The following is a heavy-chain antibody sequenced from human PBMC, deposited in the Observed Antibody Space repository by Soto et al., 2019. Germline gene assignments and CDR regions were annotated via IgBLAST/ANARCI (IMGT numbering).Heavy chain of an antibody. CDR3: ARDVGYCSGGSCYLYGAFDI. D-gene: IGHD2-15*01. CDR1: GYTFTSYA. CDR2: INAGNGNT. J-gene: IGHJ3*02. Sequence: QVQLVQSGAEVKKPGASVKVSCKASGYTFTSYAMHWVRQAPGQRLEWMGWINAGNGNTKYSQKFQGRVTITRDTSASTAYMELSRLRSEDTAVYYCARDVGYCSGGSCYLYGAFDIWGQGTMVTVSS. V-gene: IGHV1-3*01.